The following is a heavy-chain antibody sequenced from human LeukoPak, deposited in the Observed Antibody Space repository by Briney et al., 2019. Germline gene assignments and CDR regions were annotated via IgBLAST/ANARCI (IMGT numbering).Heavy chain of an antibody. CDR2: TSGSGVNS. D-gene: IGHD5-12*01. Sequence: GGSLRLSCAASGYTPRSYDMSWVRQAPGKGLEWVAATSGSGVNSYYADSVRGRFTISRDNSQNTLYLQMDSLRAEDTALYYCAKEYSGYDFDYWGQGTLVTVSS. CDR3: AKEYSGYDFDY. CDR1: GYTPRSYD. V-gene: IGHV3-23*01. J-gene: IGHJ4*02.